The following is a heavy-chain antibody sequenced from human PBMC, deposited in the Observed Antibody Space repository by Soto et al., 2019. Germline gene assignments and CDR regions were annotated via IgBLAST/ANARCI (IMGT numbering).Heavy chain of an antibody. CDR2: IWYDGSNK. CDR3: ARVPSVTQYYFNY. D-gene: IGHD4-17*01. CDR1: GFTFMTYG. J-gene: IGHJ4*02. Sequence: QVQLVESGGGVVQPGRSLRLSCAASGFTFMTYGMHWVRQAPGKGLEWVAVIWYDGSNKYYADSVKGRFTISRDNSKNTLYLQMKSLRPEDTAVYYCARVPSVTQYYFNYWGQGTLVTVTS. V-gene: IGHV3-33*01.